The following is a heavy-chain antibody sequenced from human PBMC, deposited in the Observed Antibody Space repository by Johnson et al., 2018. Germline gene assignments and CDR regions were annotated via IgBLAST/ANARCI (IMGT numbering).Heavy chain of an antibody. J-gene: IGHJ6*02. CDR3: TRSSLVPDYYYGMDV. Sequence: VQLQESVGGLVQPGGSLKLSCVASGISFSGSAMHWVRQASGKGLAWVGRIRSKANRYATAYAASVRGRFTISTDDSKNTAYLQMNSLKPDDTAMYYCTRSSLVPDYYYGMDVWGQGTTVIVSS. CDR2: IRSKANRYAT. D-gene: IGHD2-2*01. CDR1: GISFSGSA. V-gene: IGHV3-73*02.